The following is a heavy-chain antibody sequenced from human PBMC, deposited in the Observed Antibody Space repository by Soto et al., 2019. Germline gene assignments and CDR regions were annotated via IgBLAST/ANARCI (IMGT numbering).Heavy chain of an antibody. Sequence: PGGSLRLSCAASGFTFSSYGMRWVRQAPGKGLEWVAVIWYDGSNKYYADSVKGRFTISRDNSKNTLYLQMNSLRAEDTAVYYCARETHYYDSSGSLVGAFDIWGQGTMVTVSS. CDR2: IWYDGSNK. J-gene: IGHJ3*02. V-gene: IGHV3-33*01. CDR3: ARETHYYDSSGSLVGAFDI. CDR1: GFTFSSYG. D-gene: IGHD3-22*01.